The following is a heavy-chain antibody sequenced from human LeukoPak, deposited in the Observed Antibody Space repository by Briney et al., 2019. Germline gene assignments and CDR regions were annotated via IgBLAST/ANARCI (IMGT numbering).Heavy chain of an antibody. J-gene: IGHJ4*02. D-gene: IGHD6-6*01. V-gene: IGHV1-46*01. CDR1: GYTFTSYY. CDR2: INPSGGST. CDR3: ARGSLLTYSSSPFDY. Sequence: GASVKVSCKASGYTFTSYYMHWVRQAPGQGLEWMGIINPSGGSTSYAQKFQGRVTMTRDTSTSTVYMELSSLRSEDTAVYYCARGSLLTYSSSPFDYWGQGTLVTVSS.